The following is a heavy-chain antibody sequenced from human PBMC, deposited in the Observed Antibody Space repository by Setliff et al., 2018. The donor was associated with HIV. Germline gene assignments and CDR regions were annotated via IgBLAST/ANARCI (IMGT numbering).Heavy chain of an antibody. CDR1: GFAFSDNP. V-gene: IGHV3-48*01. J-gene: IGHJ4*02. CDR3: ARDYNYIFDS. D-gene: IGHD3-22*01. Sequence: PGGSLRLSCVASSGFAFSDNPMNWVRQAPGKGLEWISHIRGKSDIIKYAESVMGRFTISRDSAKNSLYLEVNSLRAEDTAIYYCARDYNYIFDSWGQGVLVTVSS. CDR2: IRGKSDII.